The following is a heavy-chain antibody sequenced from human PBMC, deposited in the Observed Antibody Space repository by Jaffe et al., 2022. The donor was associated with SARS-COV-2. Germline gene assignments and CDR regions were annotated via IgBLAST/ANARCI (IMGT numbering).Heavy chain of an antibody. V-gene: IGHV3-21*01. D-gene: IGHD6-19*01. Sequence: EVQLVESGGGLVKPGGSLRLSCAASGFTFSSYSMNWVRQAPGKGLEWVSSISSSSSYIYYADSVKGRFTISRDNAKNSLYLQMNSLRAEDTAVYYCARGSSGGNAFDIWGQGTMVTVSS. J-gene: IGHJ3*02. CDR3: ARGSSGGNAFDI. CDR2: ISSSSSYI. CDR1: GFTFSSYS.